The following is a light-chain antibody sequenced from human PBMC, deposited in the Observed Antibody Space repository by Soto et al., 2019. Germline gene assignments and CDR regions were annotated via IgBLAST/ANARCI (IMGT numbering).Light chain of an antibody. J-gene: IGKJ1*01. V-gene: IGKV3D-15*01. CDR2: DAS. CDR3: QQYYNWWT. CDR1: QSLTNS. Sequence: EIMLSQSPGTLSLSPGERATLSCRASQSLTNSFIAWYQQKPGQAPRLLIYDASNRATGIPARFSGSGSGTEFTLTISSLQSEDFAVYHCQQYYNWWTFGQGTKVDIK.